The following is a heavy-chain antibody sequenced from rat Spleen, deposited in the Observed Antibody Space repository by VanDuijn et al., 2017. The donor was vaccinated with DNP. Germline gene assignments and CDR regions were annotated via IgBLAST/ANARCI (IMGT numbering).Heavy chain of an antibody. CDR1: GFTFSSFP. CDR3: ARRGYYSEPLDY. Sequence: EVQLVESGGGLVQTGRSMTVSCAASGFTFSSFPMAWVRQAPTKGLEWVATISTSGGTTYYRGSVKGRFTISRDNAKSTLYLQMDSLRSEDTATYYCARRGYYSEPLDYWGQGVMVTVSS. CDR2: ISTSGGTT. D-gene: IGHD1-1*01. J-gene: IGHJ2*01. V-gene: IGHV5-46*01.